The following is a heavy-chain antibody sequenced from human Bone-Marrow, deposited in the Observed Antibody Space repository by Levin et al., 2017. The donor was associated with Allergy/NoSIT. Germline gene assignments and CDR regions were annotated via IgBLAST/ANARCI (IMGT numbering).Heavy chain of an antibody. CDR1: GGTFSTFG. D-gene: IGHD5-18*01. CDR3: ARDSYNYAYGAESFFDY. CDR2: IIPVFGTP. V-gene: IGHV1-69*06. J-gene: IGHJ4*02. Sequence: WASVKVSCKASGGTFSTFGVNWVRQAPGQGLEWMGGIIPVFGTPNYAQNFQGRLTITADTSSGTAYMELSSLRSEDTAIYYCARDSYNYAYGAESFFDYWGQGTLVTVSS.